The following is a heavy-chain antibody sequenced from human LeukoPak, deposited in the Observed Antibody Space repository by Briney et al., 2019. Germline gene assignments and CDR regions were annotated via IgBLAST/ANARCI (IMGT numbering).Heavy chain of an antibody. CDR2: IYPGDSDT. V-gene: IGHV5-51*01. D-gene: IGHD4-17*01. J-gene: IGHJ4*02. Sequence: SLKISCXGSXYXXTSCWIGWVRQLPGKGLEWMGIIYPGDSDTRYSPSFQGQVTISADKSISTAYLQWSSLKASDTAMYYCARHPAGEDYWGQGTLVTVSS. CDR3: ARHPAGEDY. CDR1: XYXXTSCW.